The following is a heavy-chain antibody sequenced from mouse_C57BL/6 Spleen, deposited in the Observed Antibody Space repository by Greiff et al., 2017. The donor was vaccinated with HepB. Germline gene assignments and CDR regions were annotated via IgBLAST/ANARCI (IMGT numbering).Heavy chain of an antibody. V-gene: IGHV7-3*01. Sequence: EVQLVESGGGLVQPGGSLSLSCAASGFTFTDYYMSWVRQPPGKALEWLGFIRNKANGYTTEYSASVKGRFTISRDNSQSILYLQMNALRAEDSATYYCASSHYYGSSYGYYFDYWGQGTTLTVSS. CDR1: GFTFTDYY. J-gene: IGHJ2*01. CDR2: IRNKANGYTT. CDR3: ASSHYYGSSYGYYFDY. D-gene: IGHD1-1*01.